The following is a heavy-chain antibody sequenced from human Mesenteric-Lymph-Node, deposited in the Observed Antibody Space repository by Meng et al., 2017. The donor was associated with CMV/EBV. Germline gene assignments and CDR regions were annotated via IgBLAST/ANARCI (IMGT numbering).Heavy chain of an antibody. CDR1: GFTFSSYG. D-gene: IGHD2-15*01. V-gene: IGHV3-30*02. CDR3: APGCSGGSCPIR. J-gene: IGHJ4*02. Sequence: GESLKISCAASGFTFSSYGMHWVRQAPGKGLEWVAFIRYDGSNKYYADSVKGRFTISRDNSKNTLYLQMNSLRAEDTAVYYCAPGCSGGSCPIRWGQGTLVIVSS. CDR2: IRYDGSNK.